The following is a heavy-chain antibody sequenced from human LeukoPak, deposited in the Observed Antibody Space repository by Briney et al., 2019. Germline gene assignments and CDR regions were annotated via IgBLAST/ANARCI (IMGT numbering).Heavy chain of an antibody. Sequence: SETLSLTCAVYGGSFYAYYWTWIRQPPGKGLEWIGEINRGGSTNYNPSLDSRVTMSVDTSKNQFSLRLTSVTAADTAVYYCARGGGAATAANRDAFDIWGQGTMVTVSS. CDR3: ARGGGAATAANRDAFDI. CDR2: INRGGST. D-gene: IGHD2-2*01. V-gene: IGHV4-34*01. CDR1: GGSFYAYY. J-gene: IGHJ3*02.